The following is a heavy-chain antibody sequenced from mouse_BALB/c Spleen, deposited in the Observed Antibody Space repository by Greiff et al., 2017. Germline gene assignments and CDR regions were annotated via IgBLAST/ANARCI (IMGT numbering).Heavy chain of an antibody. D-gene: IGHD2-1*01. CDR2: IDPANGNT. CDR3: ARDHYGKPFDY. CDR1: GFNIKDTY. V-gene: IGHV14-3*02. J-gene: IGHJ2*01. Sequence: EVQLVESGAELVKPGASVKLSCTASGFNIKDTYMHWVKQRPEQGLEWIGRIDPANGNTKYDPKFQGKATITVDTSSNTAYLQLSSLTSEDTAVYYCARDHYGKPFDYWGQGTTLTVSS.